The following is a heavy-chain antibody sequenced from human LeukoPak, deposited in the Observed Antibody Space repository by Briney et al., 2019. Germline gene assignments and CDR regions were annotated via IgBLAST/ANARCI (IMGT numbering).Heavy chain of an antibody. Sequence: NLGGSLRLSCAASGFTFSSYSINWVRQAPGKGLEWASSISSGSSYIYYADSVKGRFTTSRDNAKNMLFLQMNSLRAEDTAVYYCTRDYYSSSWDWGQGTLVTVSS. CDR3: TRDYYSSSWD. CDR1: GFTFSSYS. D-gene: IGHD6-13*01. V-gene: IGHV3-21*06. J-gene: IGHJ1*01. CDR2: ISSGSSYI.